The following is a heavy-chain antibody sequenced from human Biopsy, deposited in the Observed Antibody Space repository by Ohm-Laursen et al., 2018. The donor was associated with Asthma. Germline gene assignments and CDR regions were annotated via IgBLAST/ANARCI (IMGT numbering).Heavy chain of an antibody. Sequence: SLRLSCAASGFTFSNFAMTWVRQAPGKGLEWVSSITGSGGGTYYADSVKGRFTVSRDNSKNTLYLQISSLRAADTAVYYCARWGSFGFDYWGQGTLVTVSS. CDR1: GFTFSNFA. D-gene: IGHD2-21*01. CDR3: ARWGSFGFDY. CDR2: ITGSGGGT. J-gene: IGHJ4*02. V-gene: IGHV3-23*01.